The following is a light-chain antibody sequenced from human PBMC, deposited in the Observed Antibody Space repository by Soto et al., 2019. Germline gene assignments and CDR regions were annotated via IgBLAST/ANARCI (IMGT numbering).Light chain of an antibody. J-gene: IGLJ1*01. V-gene: IGLV2-8*01. Sequence: QSALTQPPSASGSPGQSVTISCTGXXXDVGGYKYVSWYQQHPGKAPKLMIFEVNKRPSGVPDRFSGSKSGNTASLTVSGLQAEDEADYYCSSYAGINNLGVFGTGTKVTVL. CDR1: XXDVGGYKY. CDR3: SSYAGINNLGV. CDR2: EVN.